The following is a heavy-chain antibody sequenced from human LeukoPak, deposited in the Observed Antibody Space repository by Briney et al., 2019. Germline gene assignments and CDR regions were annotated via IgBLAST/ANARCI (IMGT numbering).Heavy chain of an antibody. V-gene: IGHV3-21*01. J-gene: IGHJ4*02. D-gene: IGHD3-22*01. CDR1: GFTFSSYA. Sequence: GGSLRLSCAASGFTFSSYAMSWVRQAPGKGLEWVSSISSSSSYIYYADSVKGRFTISRDNAKNSLYLQMNSLRAEDTAVYYRARDRGIVVRHDYWGQGTLVTVSS. CDR3: ARDRGIVVRHDY. CDR2: ISSSSSYI.